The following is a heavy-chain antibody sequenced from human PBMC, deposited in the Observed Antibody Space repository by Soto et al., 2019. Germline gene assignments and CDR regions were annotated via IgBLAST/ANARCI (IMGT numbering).Heavy chain of an antibody. CDR3: ARSIAAAVDFDY. D-gene: IGHD6-13*01. Sequence: ASVKVSCKASGYTFTSYGISWVRQAPGQGLEWMGWISAYSGSTNYAQKLQGRVTMTTDTSTSTAYMELRSLRSDDTAVYYCARSIAAAVDFDYWGKGTLVPVSS. J-gene: IGHJ4*02. V-gene: IGHV1-18*01. CDR1: GYTFTSYG. CDR2: ISAYSGST.